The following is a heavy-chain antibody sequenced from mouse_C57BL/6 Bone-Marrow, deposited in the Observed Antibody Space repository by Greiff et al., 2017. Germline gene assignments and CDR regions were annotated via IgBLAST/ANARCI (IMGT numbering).Heavy chain of an antibody. CDR1: GFNIKDYY. D-gene: IGHD2-3*01. J-gene: IGHJ4*01. CDR3: ASCGYYNYYAMDY. Sequence: VQLQQSGAELVQPGASVKLSCTASGFNIKDYYMHWVKHRTEQGLEWIGRIDPEDGEPNYAPKFPGKATITADTSSNTAYLQLSSLTSEDTAVYYCASCGYYNYYAMDYWGQGTSVTVSS. V-gene: IGHV14-2*01. CDR2: IDPEDGEP.